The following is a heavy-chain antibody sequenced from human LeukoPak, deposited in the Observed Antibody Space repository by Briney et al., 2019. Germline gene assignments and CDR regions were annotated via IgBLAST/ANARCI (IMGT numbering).Heavy chain of an antibody. D-gene: IGHD2-2*01. V-gene: IGHV4-59*08. Sequence: SETLSLTCTVPGGSISTYYWSWSRQPPGKGLEWIGYIYYSGTTKYSTSLKSRVTTSLDAPKNQISLRLTSVTAADTAVYYCARRGRSSTDPFEFWGQGTLVAASS. CDR2: IYYSGTT. J-gene: IGHJ4*02. CDR3: ARRGRSSTDPFEF. CDR1: GGSISTYY.